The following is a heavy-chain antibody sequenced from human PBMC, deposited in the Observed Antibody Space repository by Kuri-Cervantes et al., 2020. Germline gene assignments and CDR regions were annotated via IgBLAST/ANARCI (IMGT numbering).Heavy chain of an antibody. D-gene: IGHD3-10*01. J-gene: IGHJ6*02. CDR3: AREDTMGFYGMDV. Sequence: ASVKVSCKASGYTFTGYYMHWVRQAPGQGLEWTGWINPNSGGTNYAQKFQGWVTMTRDTSISTAYMELSRLRSDDTAVYYCAREDTMGFYGMDVWGQGTTVTVSS. CDR1: GYTFTGYY. V-gene: IGHV1-2*04. CDR2: INPNSGGT.